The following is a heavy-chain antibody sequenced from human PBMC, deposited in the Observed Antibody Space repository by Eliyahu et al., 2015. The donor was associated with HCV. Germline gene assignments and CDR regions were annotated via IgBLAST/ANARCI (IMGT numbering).Heavy chain of an antibody. CDR1: GFTFSSYA. J-gene: IGHJ4*02. D-gene: IGHD3-3*01. CDR2: ISGSGGST. Sequence: EVQLLESGGGLVQPGGSLRLSCAASGFTFSSYAMSWVRQAPGKGLGWVSAISGSGGSTYYADSVKGRFTISRDNSKNTLYLQMNSLRAEDTAVYYCAKGWSIFGVVIYLALDYWGQGTLVTVSS. CDR3: AKGWSIFGVVIYLALDY. V-gene: IGHV3-23*01.